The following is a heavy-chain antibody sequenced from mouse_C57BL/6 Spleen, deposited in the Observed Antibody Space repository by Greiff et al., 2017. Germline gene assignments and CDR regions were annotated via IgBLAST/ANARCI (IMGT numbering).Heavy chain of an antibody. Sequence: VQLVESGPGLVQPSQSLSITCTVSGFSLTSYGVHWVRQSPGKGLEWLGVIWRGGSTDYNAAFMSRLSITKDNSKSQVFFKMNSLQADDTAIYYCAKFYYGSSYHAMDYWGQGTSVTVSS. CDR1: GFSLTSYG. CDR2: IWRGGST. CDR3: AKFYYGSSYHAMDY. J-gene: IGHJ4*01. V-gene: IGHV2-5*01. D-gene: IGHD1-1*01.